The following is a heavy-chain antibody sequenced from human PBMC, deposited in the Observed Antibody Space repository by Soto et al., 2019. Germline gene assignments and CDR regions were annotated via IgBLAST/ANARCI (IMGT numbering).Heavy chain of an antibody. J-gene: IGHJ4*02. D-gene: IGHD3-22*01. Sequence: QVQLQESGPGLLKPSETLSLTCTVSGASMSNYYWSWIRQPAGKGLEWIGRIFGSGETYYNPSLKSRVILSVDLSKSQFSLELTSVTAADTAVYFCMREGDYSDNNGYPLFDYWGQGTLVTVSP. CDR3: MREGDYSDNNGYPLFDY. V-gene: IGHV4-4*07. CDR2: IFGSGET. CDR1: GASMSNYY.